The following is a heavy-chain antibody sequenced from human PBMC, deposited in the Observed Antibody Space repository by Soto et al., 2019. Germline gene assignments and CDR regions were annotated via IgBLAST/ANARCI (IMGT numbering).Heavy chain of an antibody. Sequence: LSLTCAVYGGSFSGYYWSWIRQPPGKGLEWIGEINHSGSTNYNPSLKSRVTISVDTSKNQFSLKLSSVTAADTAVYYCARKYFPRGWFDPWGQGTLVTVSS. V-gene: IGHV4-34*01. D-gene: IGHD1-26*01. CDR1: GGSFSGYY. CDR2: INHSGST. J-gene: IGHJ5*02. CDR3: ARKYFPRGWFDP.